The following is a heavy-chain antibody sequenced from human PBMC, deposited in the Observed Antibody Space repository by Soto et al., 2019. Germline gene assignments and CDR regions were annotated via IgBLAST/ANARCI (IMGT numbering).Heavy chain of an antibody. Sequence: MQMVESGGGSVQPGGSLRLSCAASGFPFSHYWMHWVRQTPGKGLVWVSRINPAGTITNYADSVEGRFTISRDNADSAAFLQMNSLSAEVTAIYYCTSDTFGLRDTWGQGTLVTVSS. D-gene: IGHD3-16*01. CDR2: INPAGTIT. CDR1: GFPFSHYW. V-gene: IGHV3-74*01. J-gene: IGHJ5*02. CDR3: TSDTFGLRDT.